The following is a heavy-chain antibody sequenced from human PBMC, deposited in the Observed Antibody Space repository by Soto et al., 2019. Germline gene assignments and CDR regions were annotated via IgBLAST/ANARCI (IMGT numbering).Heavy chain of an antibody. CDR1: GFTFSSYA. CDR2: ISGSGGST. V-gene: IGHV3-23*01. Sequence: EVQLLESGGGLVQPGGSLRLSCAASGFTFSSYAMSWVRQAPGKGLEWVSAISGSGGSTYYADSVKGRFTISRDNSKNTLYLQMNSLRDEDTAVYYCAKAPAGTSGLFDYGGQGTLVTVSS. CDR3: AKAPAGTSGLFDY. D-gene: IGHD1-1*01. J-gene: IGHJ4*02.